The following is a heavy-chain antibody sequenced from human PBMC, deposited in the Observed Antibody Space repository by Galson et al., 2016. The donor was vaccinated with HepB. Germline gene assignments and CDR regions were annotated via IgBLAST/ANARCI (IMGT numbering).Heavy chain of an antibody. J-gene: IGHJ2*01. Sequence: SLRLSCAASGFSLTNYAITWVRQAPGKGLEWVSAITDRGTRTYYADSLKGRLILTSDTFKNIVYLQIDSLRAEDTAVYYCAKAYRSCGGDCSYVWYFDVWGRGTLVTVSS. CDR2: ITDRGTRT. D-gene: IGHD2-21*01. V-gene: IGHV3-23*01. CDR1: GFSLTNYA. CDR3: AKAYRSCGGDCSYVWYFDV.